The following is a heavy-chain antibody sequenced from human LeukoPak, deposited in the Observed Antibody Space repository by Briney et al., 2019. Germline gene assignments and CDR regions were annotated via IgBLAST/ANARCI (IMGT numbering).Heavy chain of an antibody. D-gene: IGHD1-26*01. V-gene: IGHV4-34*01. CDR1: GGSFSVYY. Sequence: SETLSLTCAVFGGSFSVYYWSWIRQPPGKGLEWIGEINHSGSTNYNPSLKSRVTISVDTSKNQFSLKLSSVTAADTAVYYCARLGRVGYWGQGTLVTVSS. J-gene: IGHJ4*02. CDR3: ARLGRVGY. CDR2: INHSGST.